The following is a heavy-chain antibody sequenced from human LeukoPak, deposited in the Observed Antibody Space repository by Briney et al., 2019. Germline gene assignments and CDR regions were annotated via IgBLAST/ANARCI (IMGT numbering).Heavy chain of an antibody. CDR3: ARDREGYYYDSSGSHAFDI. V-gene: IGHV3-9*01. Sequence: GRSLRLSCAASGFTFDDYAMHWVRQAPGKGLEWVSGISWNSGSIGYADSVKGRFTISRDNAKNSLYLQMNSLRAEDTAVYCCARDREGYYYDSSGSHAFDIWGQGTMVTVSS. CDR1: GFTFDDYA. J-gene: IGHJ3*02. CDR2: ISWNSGSI. D-gene: IGHD3-22*01.